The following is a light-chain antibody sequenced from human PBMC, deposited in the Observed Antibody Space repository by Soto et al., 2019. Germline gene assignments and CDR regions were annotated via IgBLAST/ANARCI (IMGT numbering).Light chain of an antibody. J-gene: IGKJ5*01. V-gene: IGKV3-11*01. Sequence: EIVMTQSPATLSLSPGERATLSCRASQSVSNYLAWYQQKPGQAPRLLIYDASNRATGIPARFSGSGSGTAFTLTISSLELEDFAVYFCQQRSHWPPITFGQGTRLETK. CDR3: QQRSHWPPIT. CDR2: DAS. CDR1: QSVSNY.